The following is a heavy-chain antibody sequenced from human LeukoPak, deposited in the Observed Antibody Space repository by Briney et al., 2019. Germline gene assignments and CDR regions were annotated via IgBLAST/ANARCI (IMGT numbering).Heavy chain of an antibody. J-gene: IGHJ4*02. V-gene: IGHV3-74*01. D-gene: IGHD2-21*02. CDR3: ARDGHGDCPIDY. CDR2: INSDGSGT. Sequence: GGSLRLSCAASGFTFSGYWMHWVRQPPGKGLVWVSRINSDGSGTTYADSVKGRFTISRDNAKNTLYLQMNSLRAEDTAMYYCARDGHGDCPIDYWGQGTLVTVSS. CDR1: GFTFSGYW.